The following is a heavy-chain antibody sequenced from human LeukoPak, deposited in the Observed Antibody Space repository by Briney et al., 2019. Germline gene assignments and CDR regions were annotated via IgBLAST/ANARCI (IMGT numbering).Heavy chain of an antibody. V-gene: IGHV4-38-2*02. CDR1: GYSFSSGYY. CDR3: ARGLSLAGTRN. Sequence: SETLSLTCTVSGYSFSSGYYWGWIRQPPGKGLEWIGSIYHSGSTYYNPSLKSRVTISVDTSKNQFSLKVTSVTAADTAVYYCARGLSLAGTRNWGQGTLVTVTS. D-gene: IGHD6-19*01. J-gene: IGHJ4*02. CDR2: IYHSGST.